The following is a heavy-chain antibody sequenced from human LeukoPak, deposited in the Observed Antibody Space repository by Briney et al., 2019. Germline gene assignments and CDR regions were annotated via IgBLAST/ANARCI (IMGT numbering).Heavy chain of an antibody. D-gene: IGHD5-24*01. J-gene: IGHJ6*02. V-gene: IGHV3-30*18. CDR3: AKEHEMATILRDYYGMDV. CDR1: GFTFSSYG. CDR2: ISYDGSNK. Sequence: SGGSLRLSCAAPGFTFSSYGMHWVRQAPGKGLEWVAVISYDGSNKYYADSVKGRFTISRDNSKNTLYLQMNSLRAEDTAVYYCAKEHEMATILRDYYGMDVWGQGTTVTVSS.